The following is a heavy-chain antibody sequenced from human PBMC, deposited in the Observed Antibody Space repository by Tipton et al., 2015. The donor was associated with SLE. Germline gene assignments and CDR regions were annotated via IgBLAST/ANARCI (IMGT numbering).Heavy chain of an antibody. D-gene: IGHD4-17*01. CDR3: ARAHDSGDYGYFDL. CDR2: INAGNGNT. Sequence: QSGAEVKKPGASVKVSCKASGYTFTSYAMHWVRQAPGQRLEWMGWINAGNGNTKYSQKFQGRVTITRDTSASTAYMELSSLRSEDTAVYYCARAHDSGDYGYFDLWGRGTLVTVSS. J-gene: IGHJ2*01. CDR1: GYTFTSYA. V-gene: IGHV1-3*01.